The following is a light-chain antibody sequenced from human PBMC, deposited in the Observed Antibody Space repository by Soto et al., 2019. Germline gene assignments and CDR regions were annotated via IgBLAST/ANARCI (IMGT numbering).Light chain of an antibody. V-gene: IGKV1-27*01. J-gene: IGKJ1*01. CDR1: QGISSY. Sequence: DIPMTQSPSSLSASVGDRVTITYRASQGISSYLAWYQQKPGKVPKVLIYPASTLHSGVPSRFSGSGAGTKFTLTISPAQPEDVATHYCQKYDSAPETFGQGTKVEIK. CDR3: QKYDSAPET. CDR2: PAS.